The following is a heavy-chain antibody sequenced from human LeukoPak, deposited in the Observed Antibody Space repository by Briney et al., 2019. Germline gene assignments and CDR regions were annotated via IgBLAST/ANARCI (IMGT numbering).Heavy chain of an antibody. CDR2: IYPGDSDT. D-gene: IGHD6-13*01. CDR3: ARYNSWGQRAAGTLYNWFDP. Sequence: KIGESLKISFKGSGYHFDNNWIAWVRQMPGKGLEWMGIIYPGDSDTRYNPSLQRQVTISTHNYITTAYLQWSSLNAPESSMYYCARYNSWGQRAAGTLYNWFDPWGQGTQVTVYS. V-gene: IGHV5-51*01. J-gene: IGHJ5*02. CDR1: GYHFDNNW.